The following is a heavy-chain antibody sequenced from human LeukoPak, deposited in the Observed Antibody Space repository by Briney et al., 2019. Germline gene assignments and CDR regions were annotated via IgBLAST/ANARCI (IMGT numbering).Heavy chain of an antibody. CDR1: GFTFSSYA. CDR3: ARVRWQWLVRSSGAFDI. D-gene: IGHD6-19*01. Sequence: PGGSLRLSCAASGFTFSSYAMSWVRQAPGKGLEWVSAISGSGGSTYYADSVKGRFTISRDNAKNSLYLQMNSLRAEDTAVYYCARVRWQWLVRSSGAFDIWGQGTMVTVSS. V-gene: IGHV3-23*01. J-gene: IGHJ3*02. CDR2: ISGSGGST.